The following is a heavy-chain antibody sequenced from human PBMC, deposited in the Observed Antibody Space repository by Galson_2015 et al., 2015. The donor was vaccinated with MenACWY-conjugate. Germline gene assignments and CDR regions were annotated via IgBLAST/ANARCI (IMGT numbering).Heavy chain of an antibody. Sequence: FSAYAMHWVRQAPGKGLEWVAVISYDGTRKFYADSVKGRFTISRDNSKNTLYLQMNSLRVEDTAIYYCARGCSGGSCSVYWGQGTLVTVSS. V-gene: IGHV3-30-3*01. D-gene: IGHD2-15*01. CDR1: FSAYA. CDR3: ARGCSGGSCSVY. CDR2: ISYDGTRK. J-gene: IGHJ4*02.